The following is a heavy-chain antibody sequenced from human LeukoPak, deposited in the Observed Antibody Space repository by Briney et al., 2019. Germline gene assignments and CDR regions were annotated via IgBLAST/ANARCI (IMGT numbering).Heavy chain of an antibody. V-gene: IGHV3-33*08. J-gene: IGHJ2*01. Sequence: GGSLRLSCAASGFTFSSYDMHWVRQAPGKGLEWVAVIWYDGSNKYYADSVKGRFTISRDNSKNTLYLQMNSLRAEDTAVYYCARDYLDWYFDLWGRGTLVTVSS. CDR3: ARDYLDWYFDL. CDR1: GFTFSSYD. CDR2: IWYDGSNK.